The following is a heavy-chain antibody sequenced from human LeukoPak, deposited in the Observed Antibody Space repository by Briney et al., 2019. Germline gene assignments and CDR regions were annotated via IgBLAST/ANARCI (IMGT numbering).Heavy chain of an antibody. CDR3: ARQLGFDWLSGLNLGWGYYYMDV. Sequence: GGSLRLSCAASGFTFRSFYMSWVRQAPGKGLECVAKVNEDGRQIYYADSVKGRFTISRDNAKNSVHLQMNNLRVEDTAVYYCARQLGFDWLSGLNLGWGYYYMDVWGKGTTVTVSS. CDR2: VNEDGRQI. CDR1: GFTFRSFY. D-gene: IGHD3-9*01. J-gene: IGHJ6*03. V-gene: IGHV3-7*01.